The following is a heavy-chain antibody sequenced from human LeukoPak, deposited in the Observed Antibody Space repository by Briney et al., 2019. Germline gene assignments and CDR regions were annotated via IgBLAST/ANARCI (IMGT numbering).Heavy chain of an antibody. V-gene: IGHV4-34*01. Sequence: PSETLSLTCTVSGGSISSYYWSWIRQPPGKGLEWIGEINHSGSTNYNPSLKSRVTISVDTSKNQFSLKLSSVTAADTAVYYCARGRPGKDRLRVRGFRFDYWGQGTLVTVSS. CDR1: GGSISSYY. J-gene: IGHJ4*02. CDR2: INHSGST. CDR3: ARGRPGKDRLRVRGFRFDY. D-gene: IGHD3-10*01.